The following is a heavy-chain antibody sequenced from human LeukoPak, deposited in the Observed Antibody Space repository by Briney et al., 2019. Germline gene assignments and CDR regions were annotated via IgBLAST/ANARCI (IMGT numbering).Heavy chain of an antibody. CDR2: IKEDGSEK. J-gene: IGHJ4*02. V-gene: IGHV3-7*01. Sequence: GGSLRLSCAVSGFTFSRYWMSWVRQAPGKGLEWVANIKEDGSEKFYVDSVKGRFTISRDNAKSSLYLQMNSLRADDTAVYYCARSITMADFDYWGQGTLVTVSS. D-gene: IGHD3-10*01. CDR3: ARSITMADFDY. CDR1: GFTFSRYW.